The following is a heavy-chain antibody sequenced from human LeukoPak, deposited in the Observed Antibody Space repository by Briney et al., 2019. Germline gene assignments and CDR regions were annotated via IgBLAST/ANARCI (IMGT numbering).Heavy chain of an antibody. D-gene: IGHD2-15*01. CDR1: GGSISSSNW. Sequence: EASGTLSLTCAVSGGSISSSNWWSWVRQPPGKGLEWIGEIYHSGSTNYNPSLKSRVTILVDTSKNQFSLKLSSVTAADTAVYYCARDPGYCSGGTCYGNFDYWGQGTLVTVSS. V-gene: IGHV4-4*02. CDR3: ARDPGYCSGGTCYGNFDY. J-gene: IGHJ4*02. CDR2: IYHSGST.